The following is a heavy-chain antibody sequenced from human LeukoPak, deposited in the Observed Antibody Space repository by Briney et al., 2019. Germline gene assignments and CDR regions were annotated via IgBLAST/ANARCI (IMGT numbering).Heavy chain of an antibody. J-gene: IGHJ4*02. V-gene: IGHV3-23*01. CDR1: GFTFSSYA. CDR3: AKDSHSSGYI. D-gene: IGHD3-22*01. Sequence: GGSVRRSCAASGFTFSSYAMSWVRQAPGKGLEWVSAISGSGGSTYYADSVKGRFTISRDNSKNTLYLQMNSLRAEDTAVYYCAKDSHSSGYIWGQGTLVTVSS. CDR2: ISGSGGST.